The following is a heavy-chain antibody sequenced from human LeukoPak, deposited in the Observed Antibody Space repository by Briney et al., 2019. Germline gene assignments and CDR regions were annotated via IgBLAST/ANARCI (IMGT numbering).Heavy chain of an antibody. CDR3: ASGDFWSGPARNYFDY. CDR1: GGTFSSYA. J-gene: IGHJ4*02. D-gene: IGHD3-3*01. CDR2: IIPIFGTA. Sequence: GASVKVSCKASGGTFSSYAISWVRQAPGQGLEWMGGIIPIFGTANYAQKFQGRVTITADESTSTAYMELSSLRSEDTAVYFCASGDFWSGPARNYFDYWGQGTLVTVSS. V-gene: IGHV1-69*13.